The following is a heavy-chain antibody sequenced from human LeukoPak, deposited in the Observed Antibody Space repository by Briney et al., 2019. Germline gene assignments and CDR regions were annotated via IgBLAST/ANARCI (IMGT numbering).Heavy chain of an antibody. CDR1: GFTFSSYS. V-gene: IGHV3-21*01. CDR2: ISSSSSYI. J-gene: IGHJ4*02. CDR3: ARDEMVRAPEVDY. D-gene: IGHD3-10*01. Sequence: GGSLRLSCAASGFTFSSYSMNWVRQAPGKGLEWVSSISSSSSYIYYADSVKGRFTISRDNAKNSLYLQMNSLRAKDTAVYYCARDEMVRAPEVDYWGQGTLVTVSS.